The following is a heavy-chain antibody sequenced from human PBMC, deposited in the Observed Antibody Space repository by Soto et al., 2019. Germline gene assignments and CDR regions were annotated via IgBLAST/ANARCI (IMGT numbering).Heavy chain of an antibody. CDR2: INAGNGDT. V-gene: IGHV1-3*01. Sequence: ASVKVSCKASGYIFTNYVMNWVRQAPGQRLEWMGWINAGNGDTKYPQIFQGRVTITRDTSASTTYMEVSSLRSEDTAVYFCARGAPMFRGSPRAEYFKHWGQGTLVTVSS. CDR1: GYIFTNYV. J-gene: IGHJ1*01. D-gene: IGHD3-10*01. CDR3: ARGAPMFRGSPRAEYFKH.